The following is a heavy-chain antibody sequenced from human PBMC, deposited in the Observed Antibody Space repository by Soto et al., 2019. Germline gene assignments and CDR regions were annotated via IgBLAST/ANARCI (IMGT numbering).Heavy chain of an antibody. D-gene: IGHD1-26*01. J-gene: IGHJ4*02. CDR3: ARETSGSRHFDY. V-gene: IGHV3-33*01. CDR1: GFTFSSYG. CDR2: IWYDGSNK. Sequence: PGGSLRLSCAASGFTFSSYGMHWVRQAPGKGLEWVAVIWYDGSNKYYADSVKGRFTISRDNSKNTLYLQMNSLRAEDTAVYYCARETSGSRHFDYWGQGTLVTVSS.